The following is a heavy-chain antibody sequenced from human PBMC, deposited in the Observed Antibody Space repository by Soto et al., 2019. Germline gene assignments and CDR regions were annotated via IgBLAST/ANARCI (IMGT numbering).Heavy chain of an antibody. J-gene: IGHJ4*02. Sequence: QVQLVESGGGVVQPGRSLRLSCAASGFTFSSYAMHWVRQAPGKGLEWVAVISYDGSNKYYADSVKGRFTISRDNSKNTLYLQMNSLRAEDTAMYYCARGDFWSGLDYWGRGTLVTVSS. D-gene: IGHD3-3*01. CDR3: ARGDFWSGLDY. V-gene: IGHV3-30-3*01. CDR1: GFTFSSYA. CDR2: ISYDGSNK.